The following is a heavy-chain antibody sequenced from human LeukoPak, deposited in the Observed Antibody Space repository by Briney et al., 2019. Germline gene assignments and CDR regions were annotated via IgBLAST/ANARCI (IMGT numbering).Heavy chain of an antibody. CDR3: ARDRSTRYSSSWPRSFDAFDI. CDR2: INSDGSSI. J-gene: IGHJ3*02. V-gene: IGHV3-74*01. D-gene: IGHD6-13*01. CDR1: GFTFSSYW. Sequence: PGGSLRLSCAASGFTFSSYWMHWVRQAPGKGLVWVSRINSDGSSIRYADSVKGRFTISKDNAKNTLYLQMNCLRAEDTAVYYCARDRSTRYSSSWPRSFDAFDIWGQGTMVTVSS.